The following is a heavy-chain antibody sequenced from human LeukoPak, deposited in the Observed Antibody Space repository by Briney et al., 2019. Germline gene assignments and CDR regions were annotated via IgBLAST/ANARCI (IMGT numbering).Heavy chain of an antibody. J-gene: IGHJ4*02. CDR2: IYYSGSP. CDR1: GGSISSGDYS. CDR3: ARWRPYFYDSSGYVDY. Sequence: PSQTLSLTCTVSGGSISSGDYSWSWIRQPPGQGLEWIGYIYYSGSPDYNPSLKSRVTISIDTSKNQFSLRLTSVTAADTAVYYCARWRPYFYDSSGYVDYWGQGTLVTVSS. V-gene: IGHV4-30-4*01. D-gene: IGHD3-22*01.